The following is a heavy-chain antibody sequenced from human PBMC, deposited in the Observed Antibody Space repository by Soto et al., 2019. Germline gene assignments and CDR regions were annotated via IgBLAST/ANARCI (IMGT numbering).Heavy chain of an antibody. V-gene: IGHV5-51*01. CDR1: GYSFTSYW. J-gene: IGHJ6*02. D-gene: IGHD2-15*01. CDR3: ARTPGPEVAASLEYYYFSGMDV. Sequence: GESLKISCEASGYSFTSYWIGWVRQMPGKGLEWMGIIHPADSDTKYSPSFQGQVTISVDKSITTAYLQWSSLKASGTAMYYCARTPGPEVAASLEYYYFSGMDVWGQGTTVTVSS. CDR2: IHPADSDT.